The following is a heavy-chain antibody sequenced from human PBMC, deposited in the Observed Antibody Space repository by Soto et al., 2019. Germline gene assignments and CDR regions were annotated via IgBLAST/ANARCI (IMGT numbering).Heavy chain of an antibody. V-gene: IGHV3-15*07. J-gene: IGHJ4*02. Sequence: RGSLRLSCAASGFTFSNAWMNWVRQAPGKGLEWVGRIKSKTDGGTTDYAAPVKGIFTISRDDSKNKLYLQMNSLKTEDTAVYYCPVWFGETDFDYWGQGTLVTVSS. CDR2: IKSKTDGGTT. CDR1: GFTFSNAW. D-gene: IGHD3-10*01. CDR3: PVWFGETDFDY.